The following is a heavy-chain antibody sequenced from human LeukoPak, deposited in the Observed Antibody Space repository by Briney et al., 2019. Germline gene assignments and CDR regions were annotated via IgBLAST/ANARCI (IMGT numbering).Heavy chain of an antibody. CDR2: IIPILGIA. D-gene: IGHD1-1*01. CDR1: GGTFSSYA. Sequence: SVKVSCKASGGTFSSYAISWVRQAPGQGLEWMGRIIPILGIANYAQKFQGRVTITADKSTSTAYMELSSLRSEDTAVYCCARVLAGTYYFDYWGQGTLVTVSS. J-gene: IGHJ4*02. V-gene: IGHV1-69*04. CDR3: ARVLAGTYYFDY.